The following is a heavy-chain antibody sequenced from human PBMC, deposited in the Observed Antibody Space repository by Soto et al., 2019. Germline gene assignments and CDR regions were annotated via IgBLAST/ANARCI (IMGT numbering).Heavy chain of an antibody. CDR2: SRNKAHSYTP. D-gene: IGHD6-13*01. CDR3: ARGSSSSQDPFYYWTADV. J-gene: IGHJ6*02. Sequence: EVQLVESGGGLVQPGGSLRLSCAASGFTFSDHYMDWVRQAPGKGLEWVARSRNKAHSYTPEYAATVKGRFTISRDDSNPSRCPQMNGVQSDDPAVYYRARGSSSSQDPFYYWTADVWGQGTTVTVSS. CDR1: GFTFSDHY. V-gene: IGHV3-72*01.